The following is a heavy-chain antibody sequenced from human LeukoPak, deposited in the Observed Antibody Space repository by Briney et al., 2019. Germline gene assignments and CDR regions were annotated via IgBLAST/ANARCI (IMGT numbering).Heavy chain of an antibody. CDR2: IYYSGST. J-gene: IGHJ4*02. V-gene: IGHV4-31*03. CDR3: ARVPGAVAGPEQYYFDY. CDR1: GGSISRGAYY. Sequence: SETLSLTCTVSGGSISRGAYYWSWIRQHPGKGLEWIGYIYYSGSTSYNPSLQSRVTISVDTSKNQFSLKLSSVTAADTAVYYCARVPGAVAGPEQYYFDYWGQGSLVTVSS. D-gene: IGHD6-19*01.